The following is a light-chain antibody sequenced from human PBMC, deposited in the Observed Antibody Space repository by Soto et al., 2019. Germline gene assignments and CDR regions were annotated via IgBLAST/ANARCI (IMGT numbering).Light chain of an antibody. CDR3: CSYAGSVTFT. CDR2: ATT. J-gene: IGLJ2*01. V-gene: IGLV2-23*02. CDR1: SSDVANYNL. Sequence: QSALTQPASVSGSPGQSITISCTGTSSDVANYNLVSWYQHHPGKAPQLIIYATTKRPSGVSNRYSGFKSGNTASLTISGLQAEDEANYYCCSYAGSVTFTFGGGTKLTVL.